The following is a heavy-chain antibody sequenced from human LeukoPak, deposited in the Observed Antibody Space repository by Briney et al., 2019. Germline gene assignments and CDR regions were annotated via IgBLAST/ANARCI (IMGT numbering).Heavy chain of an antibody. V-gene: IGHV4-61*02. Sequence: PSETLSLTCTVSGGSISSSSYYWSWIRQPAGKGLEWIGRIYTSGGTNYNPSLKSRVTISVDTSKNQFSLKLNSATAADTAVYYCARDVAVRGAQGDVFAIWGQGTIVTVSS. D-gene: IGHD3-10*01. J-gene: IGHJ3*02. CDR1: GGSISSSSYY. CDR3: ARDVAVRGAQGDVFAI. CDR2: IYTSGGT.